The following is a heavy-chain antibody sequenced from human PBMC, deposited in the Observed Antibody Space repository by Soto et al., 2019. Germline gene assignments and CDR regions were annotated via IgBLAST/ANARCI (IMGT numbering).Heavy chain of an antibody. J-gene: IGHJ4*02. V-gene: IGHV4-31*03. CDR3: ARGVTMVRGVIMYFDY. CDR2: IYYSGST. Sequence: SETLSLTCTVSGGSISSGGYYWSWIRQHPGKGLEWIGYIYYSGSTYYNPSLKSRVTISVDTSKNQFSLKLSSVTAADTAVYYCARGVTMVRGVIMYFDYWGQGTLVTVSS. CDR1: GGSISSGGYY. D-gene: IGHD3-10*01.